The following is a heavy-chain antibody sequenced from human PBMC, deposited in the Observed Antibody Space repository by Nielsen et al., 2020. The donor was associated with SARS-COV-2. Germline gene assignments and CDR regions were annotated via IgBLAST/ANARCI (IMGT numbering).Heavy chain of an antibody. Sequence: SETLSLTCSVSGASIRSGNNYWTWIRQPPGKGLEWIGYIDYTGTTYYNPSLKRRITISMDTSKNQFSLNLRSVTAADTAVYYCASQLLGSSDFWGQGTRVTVSS. CDR3: ASQLLGSSDF. D-gene: IGHD3-10*01. V-gene: IGHV4-30-4*01. J-gene: IGHJ4*02. CDR2: IDYTGTT. CDR1: GASIRSGNNY.